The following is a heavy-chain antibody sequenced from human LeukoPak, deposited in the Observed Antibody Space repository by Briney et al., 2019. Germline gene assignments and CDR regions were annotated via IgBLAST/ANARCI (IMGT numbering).Heavy chain of an antibody. CDR3: AEEVGSTYPTFDY. J-gene: IGHJ4*02. Sequence: GGSLGLSCSASGFTFSRYAIHWVRQAPGKGLEYVSAISNNGGSTYYADSVMGRFTISRDNSTNTLYLQMNSLRTDDTAVYYCAEEVGSTYPTFDYWGQGTLVTVSS. D-gene: IGHD1-26*01. CDR2: ISNNGGST. CDR1: GFTFSRYA. V-gene: IGHV3-64*04.